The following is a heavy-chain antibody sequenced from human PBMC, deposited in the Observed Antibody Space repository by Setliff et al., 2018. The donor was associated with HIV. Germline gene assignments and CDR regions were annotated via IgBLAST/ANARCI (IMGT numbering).Heavy chain of an antibody. CDR2: IYYSGST. CDR3: ARQGYNYDSSGYLIPAGYFQH. CDR1: GGSVSSSSHY. V-gene: IGHV4-39*01. J-gene: IGHJ1*01. D-gene: IGHD3-22*01. Sequence: SETLSLTCSVSGGSVSSSSHYWGWIRQPPGKGLEWIGSIYYSGSTYYNPSLKSRLTISVDTSNNQFSLRLTSVTDADTAVYYCARQGYNYDSSGYLIPAGYFQHWGQGTLVTVSS.